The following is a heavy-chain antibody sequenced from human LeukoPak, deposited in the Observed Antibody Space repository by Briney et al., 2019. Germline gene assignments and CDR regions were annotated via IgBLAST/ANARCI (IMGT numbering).Heavy chain of an antibody. CDR1: GYTFTGYY. CDR3: ARATAFLLWFGELMGAFDI. D-gene: IGHD3-10*01. Sequence: ASVKVSCKASGYTFTGYYMHWVRQAPGQGLEWMGWINPNSGGINYAQKFQGRVTMTRDTSISTAYMELSRLRSDDTAVYYCARATAFLLWFGELMGAFDIWGQGTMVTVSS. V-gene: IGHV1-2*02. J-gene: IGHJ3*02. CDR2: INPNSGGI.